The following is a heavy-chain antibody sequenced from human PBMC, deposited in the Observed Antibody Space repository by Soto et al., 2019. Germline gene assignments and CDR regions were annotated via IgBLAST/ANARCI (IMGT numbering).Heavy chain of an antibody. CDR1: GFTFSSYA. D-gene: IGHD4-17*01. V-gene: IGHV3-23*01. CDR3: ARVGPHYGDYERDYYYYGMDV. Sequence: GGSLRLSCAASGFTFSSYAMSWVRQAPGKGLEWVSAISGSGGSTYYADSVKGRFTISRDNSKNTLYLQMNSLRAEDTAVYYCARVGPHYGDYERDYYYYGMDVWGQGTTVTVSS. CDR2: ISGSGGST. J-gene: IGHJ6*02.